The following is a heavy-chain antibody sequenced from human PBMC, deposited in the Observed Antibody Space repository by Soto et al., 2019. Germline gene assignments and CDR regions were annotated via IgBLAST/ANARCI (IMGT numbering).Heavy chain of an antibody. J-gene: IGHJ4*02. D-gene: IGHD5-12*01. CDR3: ARSSRGYSGPTDY. CDR2: IWYDGSNK. CDR1: GFTFSSYG. V-gene: IGHV3-33*01. Sequence: GGSLRLSCAASGFTFSSYGMHWVRQAPGKGLEWVAVIWYDGSNKYYADSVKSRFTISRDNSKNTLYLQMNSLRAEDTAVYYCARSSRGYSGPTDYWGQGTLVTVSS.